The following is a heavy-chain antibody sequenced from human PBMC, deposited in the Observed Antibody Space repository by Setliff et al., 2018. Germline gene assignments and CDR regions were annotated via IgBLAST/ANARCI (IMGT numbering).Heavy chain of an antibody. CDR1: GGSIGPHY. J-gene: IGHJ6*03. D-gene: IGHD3-10*01. Sequence: SETLSLTCTVSGGSIGPHYWSWIRQAPGKGLEWIGHIFYSDTAKYNPSLESRAAISVDSSKNQFSLKLSSVTAADTAVYHCARDRATVIRGVTSFFYYYMDVWGGGTTVTVSS. CDR3: ARDRATVIRGVTSFFYYYMDV. V-gene: IGHV4-59*11. CDR2: IFYSDTA.